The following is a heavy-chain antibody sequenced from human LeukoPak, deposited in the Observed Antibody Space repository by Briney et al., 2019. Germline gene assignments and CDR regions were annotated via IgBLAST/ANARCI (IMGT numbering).Heavy chain of an antibody. Sequence: PGGSLRLSCAASGFTFSNAWMSWVRQAPGKGLEWVGRIKSKTDGGTTDYAAPVKGRFTISRDDSENTLYLQMNSLKTEDTAVYYCTTGVAAAGPYYYGMDVWGKGTTVTVSS. D-gene: IGHD6-13*01. V-gene: IGHV3-15*01. J-gene: IGHJ6*04. CDR2: IKSKTDGGTT. CDR1: GFTFSNAW. CDR3: TTGVAAAGPYYYGMDV.